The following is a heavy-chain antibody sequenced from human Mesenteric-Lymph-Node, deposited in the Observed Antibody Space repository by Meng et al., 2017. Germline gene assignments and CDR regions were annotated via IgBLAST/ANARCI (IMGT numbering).Heavy chain of an antibody. J-gene: IGHJ4*02. CDR2: INHSGST. CDR3: ARTLRFLEWLLDY. V-gene: IGHV4-34*01. D-gene: IGHD3-3*01. CDR1: GGSFSGYY. Sequence: QVQQQQWGAGRLKPSEPLSLTCAVYGGSFSGYYWSWIRQPPGKGLEWIGEINHSGSTNYNPSLKSRVTISVDTSKNQFSLKLSSVTAADTAVYYCARTLRFLEWLLDYWGQGTLVTVSS.